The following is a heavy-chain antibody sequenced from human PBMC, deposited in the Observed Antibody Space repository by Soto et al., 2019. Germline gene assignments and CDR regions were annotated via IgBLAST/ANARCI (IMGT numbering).Heavy chain of an antibody. CDR3: ARRGWNYETRGYAEAYF. CDR2: ISPHHLFT. D-gene: IGHD3-22*01. V-gene: IGHV1-18*04. Sequence: QVQLVQSGAEVKKPGASVKVSCKTSGYIFTSYGISWVRQAPGQGLEWMGWISPHHLFTEYAQNFQGRVTLTTDRSTNTTYMVLRSLTSDDTSMYFYARRGWNYETRGYAEAYFWGQGTPVTVS. J-gene: IGHJ4*02. CDR1: GYIFTSYG.